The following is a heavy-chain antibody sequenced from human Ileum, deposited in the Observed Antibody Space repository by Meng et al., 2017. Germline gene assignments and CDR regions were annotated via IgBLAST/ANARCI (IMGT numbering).Heavy chain of an antibody. D-gene: IGHD6-19*01. CDR2: TYYRSKWSS. V-gene: IGHV6-1*01. J-gene: IGHJ4*01. CDR1: GDSVSSNSAA. CDR3: ARKAVAVGTFDY. Sequence: SETLSLTCAISGDSVSSNSAAWNWIRQSPSRGLEWLGRTYYRSKWSSDYAVSVRGRITINADTSKNQFSLQLNSVTPEDTAVYYCARKAVAVGTFDYWGQGNQV.